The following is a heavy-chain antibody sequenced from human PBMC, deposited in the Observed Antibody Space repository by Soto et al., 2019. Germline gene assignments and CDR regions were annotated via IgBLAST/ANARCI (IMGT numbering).Heavy chain of an antibody. CDR1: GGSFSGYY. J-gene: IGHJ4*02. V-gene: IGHV4-34*01. Sequence: SETLSLTCAVYGGSFSGYYWSWIRQPPGKGLEWIGEINQSGSTNYNPSLKSRVTISVDTSKNQFSLKLSSVTAADTAVYYCARRGPWLVGYFDYWGQGTVVTV. CDR3: ARRGPWLVGYFDY. D-gene: IGHD6-19*01. CDR2: INQSGST.